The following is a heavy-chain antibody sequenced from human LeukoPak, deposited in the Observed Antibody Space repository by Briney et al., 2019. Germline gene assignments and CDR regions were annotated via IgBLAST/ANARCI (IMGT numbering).Heavy chain of an antibody. D-gene: IGHD3-3*01. CDR2: IYYSGST. V-gene: IGHV4-59*01. J-gene: IGHJ6*03. CDR1: GGSIRSYC. Sequence: SETLSLTCTVSGGSIRSYCWSWIRQPPGKGLEWIGYIYYSGSTNYNPSLKSRVTISVDTSKNQFSLKLSSVTAADTAVYYCARINRFTIFGVDPYYYMDVWGKGTTVTVS. CDR3: ARINRFTIFGVDPYYYMDV.